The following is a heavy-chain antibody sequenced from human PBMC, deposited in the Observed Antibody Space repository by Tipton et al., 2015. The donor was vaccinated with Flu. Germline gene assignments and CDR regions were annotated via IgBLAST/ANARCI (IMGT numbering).Heavy chain of an antibody. D-gene: IGHD3-3*01. CDR3: ARDHPPTITVFGEITDYFSMDV. J-gene: IGHJ6*02. V-gene: IGHV3-13*01. CDR1: GFTFSSYD. Sequence: SLRLSCQASGFTFSSYDMHWVRQVTGKGLEWVSGIGAAGDTYYADSLKGRFTISRDNAKNLLFLQMKSLRAGDTAVYYCARDHPPTITVFGEITDYFSMDVWGQGTTVTVSS. CDR2: IGAAGDT.